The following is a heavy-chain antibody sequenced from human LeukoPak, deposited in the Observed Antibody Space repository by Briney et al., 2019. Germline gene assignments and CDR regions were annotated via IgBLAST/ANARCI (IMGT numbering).Heavy chain of an antibody. CDR1: GFTFSDYY. J-gene: IGHJ4*02. CDR2: ISSSGSTI. D-gene: IGHD2-15*01. V-gene: IGHV3-11*01. Sequence: GGSLRLSCAASGFTFSDYYMSWIRQAPGKGLEWVSYISSSGSTIYYADSVKGRFTISRDNAKNSLYLQMNSLRAEDTAVYYCARDREGYCSGGSCYRPNFDYWGQGTLVTVSP. CDR3: ARDREGYCSGGSCYRPNFDY.